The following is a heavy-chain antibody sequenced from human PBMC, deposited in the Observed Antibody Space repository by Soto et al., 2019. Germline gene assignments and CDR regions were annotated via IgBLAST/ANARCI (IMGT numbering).Heavy chain of an antibody. V-gene: IGHV4-59*01. CDR1: GGSISSYY. D-gene: IGHD2-8*01. CDR3: ARDRRGLKNWFDP. J-gene: IGHJ5*02. CDR2: IYYSGST. Sequence: SETLSLTCTVSGGSISSYYWSWIRQPPGKGLEWIGYIYYSGSTNYNPSLKSRVTISVDTSKNQFSLKLSSVTAADTAVYYCARDRRGLKNWFDPWGQGTLVTVS.